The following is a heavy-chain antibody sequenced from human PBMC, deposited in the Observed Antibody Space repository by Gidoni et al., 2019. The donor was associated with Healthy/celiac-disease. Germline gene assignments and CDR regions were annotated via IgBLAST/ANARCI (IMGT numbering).Heavy chain of an antibody. V-gene: IGHV4-39*01. J-gene: IGHJ4*02. CDR1: GGSISRSSYY. CDR2: IYYSGST. D-gene: IGHD3-10*01. CDR3: ARQNYYGSGSYYRDY. Sequence: QLQLQESGPGLVKPPETLSLTCTVSGGSISRSSYYWGWIRQPPGKGLEWIGSIYYSGSTYYNPSLKSRVTISVDTSKNQFSLKLSSVTAADTAVYYCARQNYYGSGSYYRDYWGQGTLVTVSS.